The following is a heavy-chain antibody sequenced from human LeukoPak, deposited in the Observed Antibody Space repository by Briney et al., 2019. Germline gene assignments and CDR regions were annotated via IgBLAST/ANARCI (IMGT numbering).Heavy chain of an antibody. V-gene: IGHV3-23*01. CDR1: GFTFSSYA. CDR2: ISGSGGST. CDR3: AKAYYYDSSGYYFDAFDI. Sequence: GGSLRLSCAASGFTFSSYAMSWVRQAPGKGLEWVSAISGSGGSTYYADSVKGRFTISRDNSKNTLYLQMNSLRAEDTAVYYCAKAYYYDSSGYYFDAFDIWGQGTMVTVSS. J-gene: IGHJ3*02. D-gene: IGHD3-22*01.